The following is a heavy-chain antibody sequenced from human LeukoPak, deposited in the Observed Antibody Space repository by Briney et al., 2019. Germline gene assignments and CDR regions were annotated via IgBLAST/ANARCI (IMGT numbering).Heavy chain of an antibody. Sequence: AASVKVSCKASGYTFTGYYMHWVRQAPGQGLGWMGWIAPNNGGTNYAQKFQGRVTMTRDTSISTAYMELSRLRSDDTAVYYCAREYSSSSGRLYDYWGQGTLVTVSS. J-gene: IGHJ4*02. CDR2: IAPNNGGT. D-gene: IGHD6-6*01. V-gene: IGHV1-2*02. CDR3: AREYSSSSGRLYDY. CDR1: GYTFTGYY.